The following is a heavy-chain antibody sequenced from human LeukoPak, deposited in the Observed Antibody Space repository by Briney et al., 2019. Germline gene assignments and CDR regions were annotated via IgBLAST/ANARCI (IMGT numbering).Heavy chain of an antibody. CDR1: GFTFSSYS. V-gene: IGHV3-48*01. D-gene: IGHD5-12*01. CDR3: ARGLGYGYGAFDI. CDR2: ISSSSSTI. Sequence: GGSLRLSCAASGFTFSSYSMNWVRQAPGKGLEWVSYISSSSSTIYYADSVKGRFTISRDNAKNSLYLQMNSLRAEDTAVYYRARGLGYGYGAFDIWGQGTMVTVSS. J-gene: IGHJ3*02.